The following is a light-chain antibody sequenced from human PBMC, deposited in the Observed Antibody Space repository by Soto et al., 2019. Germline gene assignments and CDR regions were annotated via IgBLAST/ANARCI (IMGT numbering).Light chain of an antibody. CDR1: TSNIGSNT. V-gene: IGLV1-44*01. CDR3: AAWDDDLHGLL. J-gene: IGLJ2*01. CDR2: TNN. Sequence: QYVLTQPPSASGTPGQTVIISCSGGTSNIGSNTVSWYHQLPGTAPKVLIYTNNQRPSGVSGLFSGSKSGTSASLAIRGLQSDDEADYYCAAWDDDLHGLLFGGGTKLTVL.